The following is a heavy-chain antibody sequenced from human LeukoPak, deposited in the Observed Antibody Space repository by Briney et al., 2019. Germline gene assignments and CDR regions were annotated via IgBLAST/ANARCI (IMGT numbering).Heavy chain of an antibody. CDR1: GFTFSSYG. CDR2: ISYDGSNK. V-gene: IGHV3-30*18. CDR3: AKADFDY. Sequence: GGSLRLSCAASGFTFSSYGMHWVRQAPGKGLQWVAVISYDGSNKYYADSVKGRFTISRDNSKNTLYLQMNSLRAEDTAVYYCAKADFDYWGQGTLVTVSS. J-gene: IGHJ4*02.